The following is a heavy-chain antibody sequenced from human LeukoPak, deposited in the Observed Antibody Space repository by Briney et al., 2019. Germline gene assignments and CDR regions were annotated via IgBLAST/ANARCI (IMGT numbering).Heavy chain of an antibody. CDR1: GYTFTSYY. V-gene: IGHV1-46*01. D-gene: IGHD1-26*01. CDR2: INPSGGST. J-gene: IGHJ4*02. CDR3: AISPSGSYSDY. Sequence: ASVKVSCKASGYTFTSYYLYWVRQAPGQGLEWMGVINPSGGSTTSAQKFQGRVTMTRDTSTSTVYMELRSLRSEDTAVYYCAISPSGSYSDYWGQGTLVTVSS.